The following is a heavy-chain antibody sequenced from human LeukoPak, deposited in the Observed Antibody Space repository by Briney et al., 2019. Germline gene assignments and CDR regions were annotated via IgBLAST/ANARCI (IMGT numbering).Heavy chain of an antibody. V-gene: IGHV4-34*01. D-gene: IGHD6-13*01. J-gene: IGHJ6*04. CDR1: GGSFSGYY. CDR2: INHSGST. CDR3: ARGGYSSSWSRYYYYYYGMDV. Sequence: SETLSLTCAVYGGSFSGYYWSWIRQPPGKGLEWIGEINHSGSTNYNPSLKSRVTISVDTSKNQFSLKLSSVTAGDTAVYYCARGGYSSSWSRYYYYYYGMDVWGKGTTVTVSS.